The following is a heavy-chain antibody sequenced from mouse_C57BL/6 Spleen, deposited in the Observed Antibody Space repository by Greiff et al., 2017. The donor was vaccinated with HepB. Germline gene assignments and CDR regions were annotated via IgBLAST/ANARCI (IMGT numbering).Heavy chain of an antibody. Sequence: QVQLQQPGAELVKPGASVKMSCKASGYTFTSYWITWVKQRPGQGLEWIGDIYPGSGSTNYNEKFKSKATLTVDTASSTAYMQLSSLTSEDSAVYYCARGTTVHWYFDVWGTGTTVTVSS. CDR1: GYTFTSYW. CDR2: IYPGSGST. V-gene: IGHV1-55*01. J-gene: IGHJ1*03. CDR3: ARGTTVHWYFDV. D-gene: IGHD1-1*01.